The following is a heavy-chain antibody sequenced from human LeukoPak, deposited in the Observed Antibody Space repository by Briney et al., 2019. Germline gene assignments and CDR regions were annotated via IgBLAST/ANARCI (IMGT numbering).Heavy chain of an antibody. CDR3: ARVGYDGSGSPREAVRYYFDY. Sequence: GWSLRLSCAASGFTFSSYSMNWVRQAGGKGLEWVSSISSSSSYIYYADSVKGRFTISRDNAKNSLYLQMNSLRAEDTAVYYCARVGYDGSGSPREAVRYYFDYWGQGTLVTVSS. J-gene: IGHJ4*02. CDR2: ISSSSSYI. V-gene: IGHV3-21*01. CDR1: GFTFSSYS. D-gene: IGHD3-10*01.